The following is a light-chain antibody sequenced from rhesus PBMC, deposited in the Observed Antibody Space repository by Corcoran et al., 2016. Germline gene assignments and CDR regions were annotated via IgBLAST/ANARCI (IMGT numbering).Light chain of an antibody. CDR2: AAS. Sequence: DIQMTQSPSSLSASVGDRVTITCRARQDMSSYLAWYQQKPGKAPKLLIYAASTLQSGVPSRFSGSGSGTDFTLTISSLSPEDYATYYCQQHNSDPLTFGGGTRVELK. V-gene: IGKV1-25*01. CDR3: QQHNSDPLT. CDR1: QDMSSY. J-gene: IGKJ4*01.